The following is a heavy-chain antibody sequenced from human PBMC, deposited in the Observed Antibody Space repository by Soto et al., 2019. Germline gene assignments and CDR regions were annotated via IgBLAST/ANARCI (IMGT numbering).Heavy chain of an antibody. J-gene: IGHJ4*02. CDR2: IYYSGST. CDR1: GGSISSGVYY. D-gene: IGHD4-17*01. CDR3: ARDYGDGGFYYFDY. Sequence: SETLSLTCTVSGGSISSGVYYWSWIRQHPGKGLEWIGYIYYSGSTYYNPSLKSRVTISVDTSKNKFSLKLSSVTAADTAVYYCARDYGDGGFYYFDYWGQGTLVTVSS. V-gene: IGHV4-31*03.